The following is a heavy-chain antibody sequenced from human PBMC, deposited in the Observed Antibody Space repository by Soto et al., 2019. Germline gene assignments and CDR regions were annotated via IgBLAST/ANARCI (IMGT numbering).Heavy chain of an antibody. V-gene: IGHV4-30-2*01. CDR2: IYHSGST. D-gene: IGHD5-18*01. J-gene: IGHJ3*02. CDR1: GGSISSGGYS. Sequence: QLQLQESGSGLVKPSQTLSLTCAVSGGSISSGGYSWSWIRQPPGKGLEWIGYIYHSGSTYYNPSLKSRVTISVDRSKNQFSLKLSSVTAADTAVYYCARAATMDTAMVIDAFDIWGQGTMVTVSS. CDR3: ARAATMDTAMVIDAFDI.